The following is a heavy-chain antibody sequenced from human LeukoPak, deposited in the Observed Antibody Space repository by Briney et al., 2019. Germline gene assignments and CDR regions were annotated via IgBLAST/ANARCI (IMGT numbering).Heavy chain of an antibody. Sequence: EASVKVSCKTSGYIFTNYGITWVRQAPGQGLEWMGWISGYNGHSEYPQKFEGRLTLTTDTSTNTAYMELRSLRSDDTAVYYCARDRPQLENFDWLYYMDVGAKGTTVTVSS. CDR2: ISGYNGHS. J-gene: IGHJ6*03. CDR3: ARDRPQLENFDWLYYMDV. V-gene: IGHV1-18*01. D-gene: IGHD3-9*01. CDR1: GYIFTNYG.